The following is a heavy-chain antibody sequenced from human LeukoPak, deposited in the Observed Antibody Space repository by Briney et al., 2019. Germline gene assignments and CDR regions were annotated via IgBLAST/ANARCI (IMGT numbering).Heavy chain of an antibody. Sequence: GGSLRLSCAASGITVSSSFMSWVRQVPGKGLEWVSIIYAAGATYTADSVTGRFTISRDTSKNMLNLEMNSLRPEDTAVYFCGGVGIYRPGSSYFDHWGQGTLVAVSS. V-gene: IGHV3-66*01. J-gene: IGHJ4*02. CDR3: GGVGIYRPGSSYFDH. CDR2: IYAAGAT. CDR1: GITVSSSF. D-gene: IGHD3-10*01.